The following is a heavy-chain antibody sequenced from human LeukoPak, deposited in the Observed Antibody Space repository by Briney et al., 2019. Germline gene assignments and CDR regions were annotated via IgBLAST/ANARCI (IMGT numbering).Heavy chain of an antibody. V-gene: IGHV3-30*02. CDR1: GFTFSSYG. CDR3: ARDPPDYYDSSGYRSAFDI. CDR2: IRYDGSNK. D-gene: IGHD3-22*01. Sequence: GGSLRLSCAASGFTFSSYGMHWVRQAPGKGLEWVAFIRYDGSNKYYADSVKGRFTISRDNSKNTLYLQMNSLRAEDTAVYYCARDPPDYYDSSGYRSAFDIWGQGTMVTVSS. J-gene: IGHJ3*02.